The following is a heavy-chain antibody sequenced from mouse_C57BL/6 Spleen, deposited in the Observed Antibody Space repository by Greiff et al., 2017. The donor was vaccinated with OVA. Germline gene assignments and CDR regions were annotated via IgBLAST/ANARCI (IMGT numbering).Heavy chain of an antibody. V-gene: IGHV14-4*01. CDR1: GFNIKDDY. J-gene: IGHJ3*01. Sequence: EVQLMESGAELVRPGASVKLSCTASGFNIKDDYMHWVKQRPEQGLEWIGWIDPENGDTEYASKFQGKATITADTSSNTAYLQLSSLTSEDTAVYYCTTHYYGSSYFFAYWGQGTLVTVSA. CDR2: IDPENGDT. CDR3: TTHYYGSSYFFAY. D-gene: IGHD1-1*01.